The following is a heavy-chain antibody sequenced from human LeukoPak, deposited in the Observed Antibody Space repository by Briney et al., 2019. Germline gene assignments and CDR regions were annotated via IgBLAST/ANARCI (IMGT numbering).Heavy chain of an antibody. D-gene: IGHD4-17*01. Sequence: SETLSLTCSVSGGSISSLYWSWIRQPPGKGLEWIGYIYYTGSTNYNPSLKSRVTISVDTSKNQFSLKLSSVTAADTAVYYCARRVYGDFGNWFDPWGQGTLVTVSS. V-gene: IGHV4-59*08. CDR2: IYYTGST. CDR3: ARRVYGDFGNWFDP. J-gene: IGHJ5*02. CDR1: GGSISSLY.